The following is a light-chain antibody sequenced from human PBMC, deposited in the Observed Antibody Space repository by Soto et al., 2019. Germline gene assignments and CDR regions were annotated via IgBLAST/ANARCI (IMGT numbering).Light chain of an antibody. V-gene: IGLV2-14*01. CDR3: SSYTSSSTLV. Sequence: QSALTQPASVSGSPGQSITISCTGTSSDVGGYKYVSWYQQEPGKAPKLMIYEVSNRPSGVSNRFSGSKSGNTASLTISGLQAEDEADYCCSSYTSSSTLVFGGGTKLTVL. CDR1: SSDVGGYKY. J-gene: IGLJ3*02. CDR2: EVS.